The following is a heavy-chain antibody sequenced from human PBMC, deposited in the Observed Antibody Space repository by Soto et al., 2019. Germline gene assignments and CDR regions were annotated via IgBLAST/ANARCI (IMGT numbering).Heavy chain of an antibody. CDR3: TRPPRPAAPGDDY. CDR2: SRSKAQGYSI. CDR1: GFTFSDHY. J-gene: IGHJ4*02. D-gene: IGHD6-13*01. V-gene: IGHV3-72*01. Sequence: EVQLVESGGDLVQPGGSLRLSCAASGFTFSDHYIDWVRQAPGKGLEWVGRSRSKAQGYSISYAASVKGRFTISRDDSKKSLYMQMHSLISEDTAVYYWTRPPRPAAPGDDYWGQGTLVTVSS.